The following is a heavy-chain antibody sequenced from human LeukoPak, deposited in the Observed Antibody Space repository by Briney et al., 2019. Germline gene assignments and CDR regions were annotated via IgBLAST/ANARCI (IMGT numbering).Heavy chain of an antibody. Sequence: GESLKISCKASGYSFTTYWIGWVRQMPGKGLEWMGIIFPVDSDTRYSPSFQGQVTISADKSISTAYLQWSSLKASDTAMYYCASRVVTPDAFDIWGLGTVVTVSS. CDR3: ASRVVTPDAFDI. CDR1: GYSFTTYW. CDR2: IFPVDSDT. V-gene: IGHV5-51*01. J-gene: IGHJ3*02. D-gene: IGHD4-23*01.